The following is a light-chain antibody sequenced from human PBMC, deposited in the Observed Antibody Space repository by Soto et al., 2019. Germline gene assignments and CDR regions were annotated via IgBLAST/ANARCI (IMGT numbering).Light chain of an antibody. CDR3: QQYNNWPPGAT. J-gene: IGKJ3*01. CDR1: LTVSNN. V-gene: IGKV3-15*01. CDR2: YAS. Sequence: DIVMTQSPATLSVSPGERATLSCRASLTVSNNLAWYQQKPGQAPRLLIYYASTRATGIPDRFSGSGSVKDFTLTISSVQSEDVAVYYFQQYNNWPPGATFGPGTRVDIK.